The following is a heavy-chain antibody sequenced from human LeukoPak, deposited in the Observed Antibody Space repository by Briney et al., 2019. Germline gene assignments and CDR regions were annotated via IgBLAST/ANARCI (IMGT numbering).Heavy chain of an antibody. CDR2: IYHSGST. J-gene: IGHJ4*02. Sequence: SSETLSLTCAVYGGSFSGYYWSWIRQPPGKGLEWIGSIYHSGSTYYNPSLKSRVTISVDTSKNQFSLKLSSVTAADTAVYYCARWWELLRSFDYWGQGTLVTVSS. CDR3: ARWWELLRSFDY. V-gene: IGHV4-34*01. CDR1: GGSFSGYY. D-gene: IGHD1-26*01.